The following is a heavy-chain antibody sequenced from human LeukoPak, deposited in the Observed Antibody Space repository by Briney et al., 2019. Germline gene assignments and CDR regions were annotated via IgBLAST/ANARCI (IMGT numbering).Heavy chain of an antibody. J-gene: IGHJ4*02. CDR1: GFTFSSYE. Sequence: PGGSLRLSCAASGFTFSSYEMNWVRQAPGKGLEWVSYISSSGSTIYYADSVKGRFTISRDNAKNSLYLQMNSLRAEDTAVYYCARGATVIIDYWGQGTLVTVSS. CDR3: ARGATVIIDY. V-gene: IGHV3-48*03. D-gene: IGHD4-17*01. CDR2: ISSSGSTI.